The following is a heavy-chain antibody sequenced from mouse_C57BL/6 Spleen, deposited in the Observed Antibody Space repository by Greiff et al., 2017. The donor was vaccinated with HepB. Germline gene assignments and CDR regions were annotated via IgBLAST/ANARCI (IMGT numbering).Heavy chain of an antibody. CDR1: GYAFTDYY. V-gene: IGHV1-54*01. CDR2: INPGSGGT. CDR3: ARGGDCDSYDMDD. D-gene: IGHD2-4*01. J-gene: IGHJ4*01. Sequence: VKLQESGAELVRPGTSVKVSCKASGYAFTDYYIEWVKQRPGKGLEWIGVINPGSGGTNYNEKFKGKATLTGDKASSTAYMQLSSLTSEDSAVYYCARGGDCDSYDMDDWGKGTSVTVSS.